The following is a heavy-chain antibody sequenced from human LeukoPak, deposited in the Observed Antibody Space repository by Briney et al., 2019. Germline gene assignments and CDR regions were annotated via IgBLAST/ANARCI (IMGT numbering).Heavy chain of an antibody. CDR1: GFTFSSYG. V-gene: IGHV3-30*18. J-gene: IGHJ4*02. CDR2: ISYDGSNK. CDR3: AKLVRFGPYYGGTAEYYFDY. Sequence: PGRSLRLSCAASGFTFSSYGMHWVRQAPGKGLEWVAVISYDGSNKYYADSVKGRFTISRDNSKNTLYLQMNSLRAEDTAVYYCAKLVRFGPYYGGTAEYYFDYWGQGTLVTVSS. D-gene: IGHD4-23*01.